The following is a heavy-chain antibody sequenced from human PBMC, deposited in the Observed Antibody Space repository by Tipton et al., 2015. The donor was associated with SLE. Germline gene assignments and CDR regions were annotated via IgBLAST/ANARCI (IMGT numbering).Heavy chain of an antibody. Sequence: TLSLTCSVSGGFIIGFHWIWIRQPPGRELEWIGYIYTSGSTNYNPSLESRLTISVDTSKNQFSLKLNSVTAADTAVYYCARGPYYFDYWGQGTLVTVSS. V-gene: IGHV4-4*08. CDR2: IYTSGST. CDR3: ARGPYYFDY. J-gene: IGHJ4*02. CDR1: GGFIIGFH.